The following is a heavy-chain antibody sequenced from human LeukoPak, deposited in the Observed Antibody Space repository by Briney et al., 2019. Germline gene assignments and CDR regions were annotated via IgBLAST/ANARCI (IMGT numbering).Heavy chain of an antibody. CDR2: ISYDGSNK. Sequence: GGSLRLSCAASGFTFSSYAMHWVRQAPGKGLEWVAVISYDGSNKYYADSVKGRFTISRDNSKNTLYLQMNSLRAEDTAVYYCACEYSSSWFDYWGQGTLVTDSS. D-gene: IGHD6-13*01. CDR1: GFTFSSYA. CDR3: ACEYSSSWFDY. V-gene: IGHV3-30-3*01. J-gene: IGHJ4*02.